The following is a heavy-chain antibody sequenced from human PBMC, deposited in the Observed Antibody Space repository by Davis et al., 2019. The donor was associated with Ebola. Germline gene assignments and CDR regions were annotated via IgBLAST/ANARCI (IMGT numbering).Heavy chain of an antibody. CDR3: ATRRLSFEAIDY. CDR1: GGSISSYY. Sequence: MPSETLSLTCTVSGGSISSYYWSWIRQPPGKGLEWIGEINHSGSTNYNPSLKSRVTISVDTSNNQFSLKLTSVSAADTAVYYCATRRLSFEAIDYWGQGTVVTVSS. V-gene: IGHV4-34*01. CDR2: INHSGST. J-gene: IGHJ4*02. D-gene: IGHD1-26*01.